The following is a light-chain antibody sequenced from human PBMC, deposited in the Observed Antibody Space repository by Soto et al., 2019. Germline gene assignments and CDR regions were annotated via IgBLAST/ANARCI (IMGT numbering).Light chain of an antibody. V-gene: IGKV3-11*01. CDR3: QQRSNWPLGGNT. CDR2: DAS. J-gene: IGKJ3*01. CDR1: QSVSSY. Sequence: EIVLPQSPATLSLSPGERATLSCRASQSVSSYLAWYQHKPGKAPRLLIYDASNRATGIPARFSGSGSGTDFTLTISSLEPEDFAVYYCQQRSNWPLGGNTFGPGTKVDSK.